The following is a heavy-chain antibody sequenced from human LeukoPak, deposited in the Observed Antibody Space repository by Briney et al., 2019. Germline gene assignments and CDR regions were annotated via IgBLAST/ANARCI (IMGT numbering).Heavy chain of an antibody. V-gene: IGHV1-2*02. CDR3: ATEGQKGDWDSLDY. D-gene: IGHD3/OR15-3a*01. Sequence: SVKVSYKPSGYTLRAYYMHWLQQAPGQGLDWMGWINPKSGDTNYAQKFQGRVTMTRDTSISTAYMELSRLRSDDTAIYYGATEGQKGDWDSLDYWGQATLVTVSS. CDR2: INPKSGDT. J-gene: IGHJ4*02. CDR1: GYTLRAYY.